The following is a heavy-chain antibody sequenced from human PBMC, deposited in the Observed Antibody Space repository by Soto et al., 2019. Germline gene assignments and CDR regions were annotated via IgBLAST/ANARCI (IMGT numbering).Heavy chain of an antibody. CDR2: ISYDGSNK. J-gene: IGHJ6*02. Sequence: GGSLRLSCAASGFTFSSYAMHWVRQAPGKGLEWVAVISYDGSNKYYADSVKGRFTISRDNSKNTLYLQMNSLRAEDTAVYYCARDRFSWGYSYGLHYYYYYGMDVWGQGTTVTVSS. V-gene: IGHV3-30-3*01. CDR3: ARDRFSWGYSYGLHYYYYYGMDV. CDR1: GFTFSSYA. D-gene: IGHD5-18*01.